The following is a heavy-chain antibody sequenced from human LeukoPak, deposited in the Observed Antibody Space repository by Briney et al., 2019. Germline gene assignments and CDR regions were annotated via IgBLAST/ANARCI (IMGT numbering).Heavy chain of an antibody. Sequence: GGSLRLFCAASGFTFSSYAMHWVRQAPGKGLEYVSAISSNGGSTYYANSVKGRFTISRDNSKNTLYLQMGSLRAEDMAVYYYARDYYDSSGYEEGGYYYYMDVWGKGTTVTVSS. D-gene: IGHD3-22*01. CDR1: GFTFSSYA. V-gene: IGHV3-64*01. CDR2: ISSNGGST. J-gene: IGHJ6*03. CDR3: ARDYYDSSGYEEGGYYYYMDV.